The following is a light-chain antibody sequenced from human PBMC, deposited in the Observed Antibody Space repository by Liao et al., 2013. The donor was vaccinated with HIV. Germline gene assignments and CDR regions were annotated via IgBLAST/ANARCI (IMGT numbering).Light chain of an antibody. CDR3: QVWDSGRHHVV. V-gene: IGLV3-21*01. Sequence: SYELTQPPSVSVSPGQTARITCSGGALAKLYVYWYQQKPGQAPLLVIYHDTARPAGIPARISGSNSGKTATLTIRRVEAGDEADYYCQVWDSGRHHVVFGGGTKLTVL. J-gene: IGLJ2*01. CDR2: HDT. CDR1: ALAKLY.